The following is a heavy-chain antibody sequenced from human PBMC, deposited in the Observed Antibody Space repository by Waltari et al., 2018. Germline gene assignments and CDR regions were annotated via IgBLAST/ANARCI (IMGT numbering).Heavy chain of an antibody. CDR2: IYTSGST. V-gene: IGHV4-4*09. CDR3: ARVAGYDFWSGYFPD. CDR1: GGSISSYY. J-gene: IGHJ4*02. D-gene: IGHD3-3*01. Sequence: QVQLQESGPGLVKPSETLSLTCTVSGGSISSYYWSWYRPPPGKGLEWIGYIYTSGSTNYNPSLKSRVTISVDTSKNQFSLKLSSVTAADTAVYYWARVAGYDFWSGYFPDWGQGTLVTVSS.